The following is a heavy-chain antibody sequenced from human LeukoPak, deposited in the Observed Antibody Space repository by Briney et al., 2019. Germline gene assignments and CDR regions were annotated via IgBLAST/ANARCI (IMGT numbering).Heavy chain of an antibody. Sequence: PETLSHTCTVSGGSVSSTTYYWSWIRQPPGKGLEWIASINYSGSTYYNPSLKSRVTISVDTSENQFSLKLSSVTAADTAVYYCARYVVYGSGKYYFDYWGQGTLVTVSS. J-gene: IGHJ4*02. CDR3: ARYVVYGSGKYYFDY. D-gene: IGHD3-10*01. CDR2: INYSGST. CDR1: GGSVSSTTYY. V-gene: IGHV4-39*01.